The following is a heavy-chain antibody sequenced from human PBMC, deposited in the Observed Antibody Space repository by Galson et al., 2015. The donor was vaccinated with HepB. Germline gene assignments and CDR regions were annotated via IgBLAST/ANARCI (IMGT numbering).Heavy chain of an antibody. D-gene: IGHD3-22*01. Sequence: SLRLSCAASGFTVSSNYMSWVRQAPGRGLEWVSVIYSGGSTYYADSVKGRFTISRDNSKDTLYLQMNSLRAEDTAVYYCASPNPYSYYYDTLAFDIWGQGTMVTVSS. J-gene: IGHJ3*02. V-gene: IGHV3-66*02. CDR3: ASPNPYSYYYDTLAFDI. CDR2: IYSGGST. CDR1: GFTVSSNY.